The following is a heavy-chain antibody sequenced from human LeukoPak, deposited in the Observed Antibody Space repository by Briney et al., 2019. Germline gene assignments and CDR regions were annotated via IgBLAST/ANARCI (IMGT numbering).Heavy chain of an antibody. CDR2: INHSGST. Sequence: GSLRLSCAASGFTFSNDWMRWVRQPPGKGGEGIGEINHSGSTNYNPSLNSRVTISVDTSNTQFSLKLTSVTAADTAVYYCARNEYYDYVWGSYRPYYFDYWGQGTLVTVSS. D-gene: IGHD3-16*02. CDR1: GFTFSNDW. J-gene: IGHJ4*02. CDR3: ARNEYYDYVWGSYRPYYFDY. V-gene: IGHV4-34*01.